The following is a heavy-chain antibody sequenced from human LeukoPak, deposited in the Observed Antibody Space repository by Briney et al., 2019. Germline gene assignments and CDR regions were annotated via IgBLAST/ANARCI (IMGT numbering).Heavy chain of an antibody. CDR1: GFTFSSYG. V-gene: IGHV3-30*02. CDR3: AREGRWLQFEVFGY. D-gene: IGHD5-24*01. Sequence: PGGSLRLSCAASGFTFSSYGMHWVRQAPGKGLEWVAFIRYDGSNKYYADSVKGRFTISRDNAKNSLYLQMNSLRAEDTAVYYCAREGRWLQFEVFGYWGQGTLVTVSS. J-gene: IGHJ4*02. CDR2: IRYDGSNK.